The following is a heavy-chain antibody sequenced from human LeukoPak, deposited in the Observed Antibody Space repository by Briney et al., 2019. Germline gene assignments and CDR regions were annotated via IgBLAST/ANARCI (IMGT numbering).Heavy chain of an antibody. CDR2: ISSNGGST. CDR3: ARELQSDY. Sequence: PGGSLRLSCAASGFTVSSIYMSWVRQAPGKGLEYVSAISSNGGSTYYANSVKGRFTISRDNSKNTLYLQMGSLRAEDMAVYYCARELQSDYWGQGTLVTVSS. V-gene: IGHV3-64*01. J-gene: IGHJ4*02. CDR1: GFTVSSIY. D-gene: IGHD2-15*01.